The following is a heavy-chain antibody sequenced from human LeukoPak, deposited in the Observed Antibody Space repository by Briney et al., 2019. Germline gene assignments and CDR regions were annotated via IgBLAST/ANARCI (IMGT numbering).Heavy chain of an antibody. CDR3: ARSHYYGSGSYPPEWFDP. D-gene: IGHD3-10*01. CDR2: IYYSGST. CDR1: GGSISSSSYY. V-gene: IGHV4-39*07. Sequence: SETLSLTCTVSGGSISSSSYYWGWIRQPPGKGLEWIGSIYYSGSTYYNPSLKSRVTISVDTSKNQFSLKLSSVTAADTAVYYCARSHYYGSGSYPPEWFDPWGQGTLVTVSS. J-gene: IGHJ5*02.